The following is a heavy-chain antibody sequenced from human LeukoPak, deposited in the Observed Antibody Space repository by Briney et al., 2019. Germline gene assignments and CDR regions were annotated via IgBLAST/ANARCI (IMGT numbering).Heavy chain of an antibody. CDR2: IYTRWST. D-gene: IGHD6-19*01. Sequence: SETLSLTCTVSGGSISSYYGSWIGQPAGKGLEWIGRIYTRWSTNYNPSLQSRVTLSVDTSKNQFSPTLSSVTAPDTPVYYCATSKSSSRWYWDYWGQGTLVTVSS. CDR1: GGSISSYY. J-gene: IGHJ4*02. V-gene: IGHV4-4*07. CDR3: ATSKSSSRWYWDY.